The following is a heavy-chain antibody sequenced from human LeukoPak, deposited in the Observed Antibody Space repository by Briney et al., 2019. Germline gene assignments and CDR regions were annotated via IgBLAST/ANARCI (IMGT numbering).Heavy chain of an antibody. CDR3: AGGHDLEFEF. J-gene: IGHJ5*01. Sequence: PGGSLRLSCAASGFSVGTNYMTWVRQAPGKGLEWVSMIYAGGNTYYRDSVKGRFTISRDSSKNTVFLHMSDLRDDDTAVYYCAGGHDLEFEFWGQGTLVIVSS. D-gene: IGHD4-23*01. V-gene: IGHV3-53*01. CDR1: GFSVGTNY. CDR2: IYAGGNT.